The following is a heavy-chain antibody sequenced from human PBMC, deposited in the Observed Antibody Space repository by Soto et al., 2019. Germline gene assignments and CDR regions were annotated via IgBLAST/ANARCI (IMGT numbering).Heavy chain of an antibody. CDR3: ARGAYYDSSSYYWLYYYYGMDV. D-gene: IGHD3-22*01. V-gene: IGHV1-69*01. J-gene: IGHJ6*02. CDR1: GGTFSSYA. Sequence: QVQLVQSGAEVKKPGSSVKVSCKASGGTFSSYAISWVRQAPGQGLEWMGGIIPIFGTANYAQKFQGRVTITADESTSTAYMELSSLRSEDTAVYYCARGAYYDSSSYYWLYYYYGMDVWGQGTTVTVSS. CDR2: IIPIFGTA.